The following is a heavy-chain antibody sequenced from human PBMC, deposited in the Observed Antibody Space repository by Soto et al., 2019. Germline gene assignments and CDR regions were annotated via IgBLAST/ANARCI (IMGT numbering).Heavy chain of an antibody. J-gene: IGHJ4*02. Sequence: QVQLVQSGAEVKKPGASVKVSCKASGYTFTSYGISWVRQAPGQGLEWMGWISAYNGNTNYAQKLQGRVTMTTDTSTSTAYMELRSLRSDDTAVYYCASFDLYYYGSGSYYKGPFDYWGQGTLVTGSS. CDR1: GYTFTSYG. D-gene: IGHD3-10*01. CDR3: ASFDLYYYGSGSYYKGPFDY. CDR2: ISAYNGNT. V-gene: IGHV1-18*01.